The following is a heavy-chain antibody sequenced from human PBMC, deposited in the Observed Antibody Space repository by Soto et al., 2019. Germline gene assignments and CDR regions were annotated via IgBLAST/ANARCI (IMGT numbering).Heavy chain of an antibody. V-gene: IGHV3-48*01. D-gene: IGHD3-9*01. CDR3: ARDLDWAFDY. Sequence: GGSLRLSCAASGFTFSSYSMNWVRQAPGKGLEWVSFISRGSSTMTYVDSVKGRFIISRDNAKNSLYLQMNSLRAEDTAVYYCARDLDWAFDYWGQGILVTVSS. CDR2: ISRGSSTM. CDR1: GFTFSSYS. J-gene: IGHJ4*02.